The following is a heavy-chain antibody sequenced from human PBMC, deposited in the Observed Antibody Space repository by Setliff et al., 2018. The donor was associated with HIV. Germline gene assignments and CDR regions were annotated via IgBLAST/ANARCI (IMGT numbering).Heavy chain of an antibody. J-gene: IGHJ5*02. CDR1: GRSFSGYY. CDR2: VNQDGTT. CDR3: ARSGYISGTHYNFRRNWFDP. D-gene: IGHD3-10*01. Sequence: SETLSLTCAIYGRSFSGYYWSWIRQAPGKGLEWVAEVNQDGTTNYNPSLRSRVAMSADKSKNQFSLRLSSATAADTAIYYYARSGYISGTHYNFRRNWFDPWSQGSLVTVSS. V-gene: IGHV4-34*01.